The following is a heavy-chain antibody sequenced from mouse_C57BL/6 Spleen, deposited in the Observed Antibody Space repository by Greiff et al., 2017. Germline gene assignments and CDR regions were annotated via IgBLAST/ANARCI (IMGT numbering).Heavy chain of an antibody. CDR3: ARWGLRRDWYFDV. V-gene: IGHV14-2*01. D-gene: IGHD2-4*01. J-gene: IGHJ1*03. CDR1: GFNIKDYY. CDR2: IDPEDGET. Sequence: VHVKQSGAELVKPGASVKLSCTASGFNIKDYYMHWVKQRTEQGLEWIGRIDPEDGETKYAPKFQGKATITADTSSNTAYLQLSSLTSEDTAVYYCARWGLRRDWYFDVWGTGTTVTVSS.